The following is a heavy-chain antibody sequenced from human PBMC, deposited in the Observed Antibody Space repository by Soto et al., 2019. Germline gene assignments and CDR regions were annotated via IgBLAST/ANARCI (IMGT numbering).Heavy chain of an antibody. D-gene: IGHD6-13*01. Sequence: QVQLVQSGAEVKEPGASVRVSCRASGYTFTNYYMHWVRQAPGQKPEWMAIVNPRGGVTTSAQKFQGRVTMTSETSTNTFYIDLNNLKFEYTAVYYCARDQAAAGNWLDPWGQGTLGHVSS. J-gene: IGHJ5*02. V-gene: IGHV1-46*01. CDR3: ARDQAAAGNWLDP. CDR1: GYTFTNYY. CDR2: VNPRGGVT.